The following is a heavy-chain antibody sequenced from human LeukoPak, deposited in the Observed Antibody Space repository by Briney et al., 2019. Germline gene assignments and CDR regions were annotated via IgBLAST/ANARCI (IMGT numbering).Heavy chain of an antibody. Sequence: ASVKVSCKASGGTFSSYAISWVRQAPGQGLEWMGRIIPILGIANYAQKFQGRVTITADKSTSTAYMELSSLRSEDTAVYYCARDRETYYYGLGSYRHWGQGTLVTVSS. CDR1: GGTFSSYA. J-gene: IGHJ4*02. V-gene: IGHV1-69*04. CDR3: ARDRETYYYGLGSYRH. D-gene: IGHD3-10*01. CDR2: IIPILGIA.